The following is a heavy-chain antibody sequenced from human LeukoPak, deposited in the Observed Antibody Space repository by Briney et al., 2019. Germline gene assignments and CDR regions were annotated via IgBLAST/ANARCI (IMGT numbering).Heavy chain of an antibody. CDR3: ARQSVSTTLFDY. D-gene: IGHD5/OR15-5a*01. Sequence: SETLSLTCTVSGYSISSGYYWGWIRQPPGKGLVWIGSIYHSGSTYYNPSLKSRSTISIDTSRNQFYLNLNSATAADTAVYYCARQSVSTTLFDYWGPGTLVTVSS. CDR2: IYHSGST. V-gene: IGHV4-38-2*02. J-gene: IGHJ4*02. CDR1: GYSISSGYY.